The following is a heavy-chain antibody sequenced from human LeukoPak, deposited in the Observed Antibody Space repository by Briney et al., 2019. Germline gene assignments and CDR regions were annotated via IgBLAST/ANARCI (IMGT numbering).Heavy chain of an antibody. CDR3: ARVMFPSGWYSPLGD. CDR2: ISSSSSYT. CDR1: GFTFSDYY. D-gene: IGHD6-19*01. V-gene: IGHV3-11*06. Sequence: GGSLRLSCAASGFTFSDYYMSWLRQAPGKGLEWVSYISSSSSYTNYADSVKGRFTISRDNAKNSLYLQMNSLRAEDTAVYYCARVMFPSGWYSPLGDWGQGTLVTVSS. J-gene: IGHJ4*02.